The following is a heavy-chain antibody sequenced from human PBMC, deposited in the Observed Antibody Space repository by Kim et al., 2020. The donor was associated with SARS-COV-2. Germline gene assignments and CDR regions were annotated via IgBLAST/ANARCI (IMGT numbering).Heavy chain of an antibody. V-gene: IGHV1-69*04. Sequence: NYDQKFQGGVTITADTSTSTAYMELRSLRSEDTAVYYCAGEGIAVAVTDYWGQGTLVTVSS. CDR3: AGEGIAVAVTDY. J-gene: IGHJ4*02. D-gene: IGHD6-19*01.